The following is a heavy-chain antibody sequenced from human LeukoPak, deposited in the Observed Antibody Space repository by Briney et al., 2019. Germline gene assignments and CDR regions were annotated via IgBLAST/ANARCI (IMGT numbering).Heavy chain of an antibody. D-gene: IGHD3-22*01. J-gene: IGHJ4*02. Sequence: GGSLRLSCAAPGFTFSSYAMSWVRQAPGKGLEWVSAISGSGGSTYYADSVKGRFTISRDNSKNTLYLQMNSLRAEDTAVYYCAKKDYYDSSGYENFDYWGQGTLVTVSS. V-gene: IGHV3-23*01. CDR3: AKKDYYDSSGYENFDY. CDR1: GFTFSSYA. CDR2: ISGSGGST.